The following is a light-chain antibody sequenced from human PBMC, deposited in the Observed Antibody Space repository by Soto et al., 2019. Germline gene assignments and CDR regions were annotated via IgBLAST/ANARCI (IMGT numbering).Light chain of an antibody. CDR2: AAS. CDR1: QGISSY. Sequence: AIRMTQSPSSLSASTGDRVTITCRAGQGISSYLAWYQQKPGKAPKLLIYAASTLQSGVPSRFSGSGSGTDSTLTISCLQSEDFATYYCQQYYSYPRTFGQGTKVDIK. CDR3: QQYYSYPRT. J-gene: IGKJ1*01. V-gene: IGKV1-8*01.